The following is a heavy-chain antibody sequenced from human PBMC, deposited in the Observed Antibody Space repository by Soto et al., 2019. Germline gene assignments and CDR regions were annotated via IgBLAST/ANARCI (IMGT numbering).Heavy chain of an antibody. V-gene: IGHV4-30-4*01. CDR3: ARDRGIAGGSQL. D-gene: IGHD6-13*01. J-gene: IGHJ1*01. Sequence: SETLSLTCSVSGGSMNIGYYVWSWIRQPPGKGLEWIGHIYDRENTYNNPSLQSRVTISVDTSKNQFSLHLTSVTAADTAVYYCARDRGIAGGSQLWGQGTLVTVSS. CDR1: GGSMNIGYYV. CDR2: IYDRENT.